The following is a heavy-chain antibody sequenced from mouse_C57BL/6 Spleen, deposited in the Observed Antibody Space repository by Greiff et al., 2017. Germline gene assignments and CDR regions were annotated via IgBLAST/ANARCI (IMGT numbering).Heavy chain of an antibody. CDR1: GFTFSSYA. J-gene: IGHJ1*03. CDR3: ARGRDSSYWYFDV. V-gene: IGHV5-4*01. D-gene: IGHD3-3*01. Sequence: EVHLVESGGGLVKPGGSLKLSCAASGFTFSSYAMSWVRQTPEKRLEWVATLSDGGSYTYYPDNVKGRFTISRDNAKNNLYLQMSHLKSEDTAMYYCARGRDSSYWYFDVWGTGTTVTVSS. CDR2: LSDGGSYT.